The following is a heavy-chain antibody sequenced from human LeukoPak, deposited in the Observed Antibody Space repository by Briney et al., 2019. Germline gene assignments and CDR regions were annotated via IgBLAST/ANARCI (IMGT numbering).Heavy chain of an antibody. CDR3: ARGETSITPDAFDI. D-gene: IGHD3-16*01. CDR1: GYTFTGYY. J-gene: IGHJ3*02. Sequence: GASVKVSCKASGYTFTGYYMHWVRQAPGQGLEWMGWINPNSGGTNYAQKFQGRVTMTRDTSISTAYMELSRLRSDDTAVYYCARGETSITPDAFDIWGQGTMVTVSS. CDR2: INPNSGGT. V-gene: IGHV1-2*02.